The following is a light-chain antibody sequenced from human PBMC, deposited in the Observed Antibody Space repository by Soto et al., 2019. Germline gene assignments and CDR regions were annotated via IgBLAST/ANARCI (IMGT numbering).Light chain of an antibody. Sequence: QSVLTQPPSASGTPGQRVTISCSGSSSNIGSNAVNWYQQLPGTSPKLLIYNNDHRPSGVPDRFSGSKSGTSVSLAISGLQSEDEADYYCAAWDDSLNGRFVFGTGTKLTVL. J-gene: IGLJ1*01. CDR3: AAWDDSLNGRFV. CDR2: NND. V-gene: IGLV1-44*01. CDR1: SSNIGSNA.